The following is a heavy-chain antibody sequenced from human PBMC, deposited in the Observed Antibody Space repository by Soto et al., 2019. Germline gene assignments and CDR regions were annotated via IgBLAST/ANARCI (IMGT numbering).Heavy chain of an antibody. Sequence: GGSLRLSCAASGSTFSSYEMNWVRQAPGKGLEWVSYISNTGKTTYYTDSVKGRFTISRDNAKNSLFLQMNSLRAEDTALYYCARDRRYCYGTSCYNSFDYWGQGTLVTVSS. CDR3: ARDRRYCYGTSCYNSFDY. CDR2: ISNTGKTT. CDR1: GSTFSSYE. J-gene: IGHJ4*02. V-gene: IGHV3-48*03. D-gene: IGHD2-2*02.